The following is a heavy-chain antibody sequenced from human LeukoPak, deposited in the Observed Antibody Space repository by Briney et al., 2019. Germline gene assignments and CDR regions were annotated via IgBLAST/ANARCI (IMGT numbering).Heavy chain of an antibody. J-gene: IGHJ5*01. CDR2: ITPGGGT. V-gene: IGHV3-23*01. CDR3: AKPDYSRGNWFDS. D-gene: IGHD2-15*01. Sequence: GGSLRLSCAASEFTFSSYVMAWVRQAPGKGLEWVSTITPGGGTYYADSVKGRFTISRDNSKNTLYLQMNSLTADDTAVYYCAKPDYSRGNWFDSWGQGTLVTVSS. CDR1: EFTFSSYV.